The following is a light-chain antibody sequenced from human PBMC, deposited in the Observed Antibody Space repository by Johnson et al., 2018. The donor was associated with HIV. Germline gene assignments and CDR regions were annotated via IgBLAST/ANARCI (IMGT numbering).Light chain of an antibody. Sequence: QSVLTQPPSVSAAPGQKVTISCSGSNSNIGNNYVSWYQQLPGTAPKLLIYESNKRPSGIPDRFSGSKSGTSATLGITGLQTGDEADYYCGTWDSSLSAYVFGNGTKVNVL. CDR1: NSNIGNNY. J-gene: IGLJ1*01. CDR2: ESN. CDR3: GTWDSSLSAYV. V-gene: IGLV1-51*02.